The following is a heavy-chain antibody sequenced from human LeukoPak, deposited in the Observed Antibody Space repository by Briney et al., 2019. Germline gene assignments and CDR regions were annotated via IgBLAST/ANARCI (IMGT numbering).Heavy chain of an antibody. Sequence: SETLSLTCTVSGGSISSSSYYWGWIRQPPGKGLEWIGSIYYSGSTHYNPSLKSRVTISVDTSKDQFSLKLSSVTAADTAVYYCAREIRYCSGGSCLIAWFDPWGQGTLVTVSS. CDR1: GGSISSSSYY. V-gene: IGHV4-39*07. D-gene: IGHD2-15*01. CDR3: AREIRYCSGGSCLIAWFDP. CDR2: IYYSGST. J-gene: IGHJ5*02.